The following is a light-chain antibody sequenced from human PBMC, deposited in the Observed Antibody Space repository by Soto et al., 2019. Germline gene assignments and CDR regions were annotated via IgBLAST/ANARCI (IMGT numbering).Light chain of an antibody. V-gene: IGKV1-5*01. Sequence: DIQMTQSPSTLSASVGDRVTINCRASQTISSWLAWYQQTPGKAPNLLIYDASTLERGVPSRFSGTGSGTEFTLTIDRLQPDDFATYYCQQYHTSSITFGQGTRLEIK. J-gene: IGKJ5*01. CDR1: QTISSW. CDR3: QQYHTSSIT. CDR2: DAS.